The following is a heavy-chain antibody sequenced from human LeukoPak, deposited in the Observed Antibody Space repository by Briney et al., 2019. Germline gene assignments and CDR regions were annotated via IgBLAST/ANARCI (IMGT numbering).Heavy chain of an antibody. CDR1: GGSISSYY. Sequence: SETLSLTCTVSGGSISSYYWSWIRQPAGKGLEWIGRIYTSGSTNYNPSLKSRVTMSVDTSKNQFSLKLSSVTAADTAVYYCARGESRDSSGYYYHYWGQGTLVTVSS. J-gene: IGHJ4*02. CDR2: IYTSGST. V-gene: IGHV4-4*07. D-gene: IGHD3-22*01. CDR3: ARGESRDSSGYYYHY.